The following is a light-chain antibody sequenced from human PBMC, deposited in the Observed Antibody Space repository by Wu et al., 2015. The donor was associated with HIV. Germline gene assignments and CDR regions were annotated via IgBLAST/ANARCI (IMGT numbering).Light chain of an antibody. CDR1: QAISSY. J-gene: IGKJ1*01. CDR3: QKYNTAPWT. V-gene: IGKV1-9*01. Sequence: DIQLTQSPSFLSASVGDRVSITCRASQAISSYLAWYQQKPGKAPKLLIFAASTLHSGVPSRFSGSGSETEFTLTISSLQPEDVATYYCQKYNTAPWTFGQGTKVEMK. CDR2: AAS.